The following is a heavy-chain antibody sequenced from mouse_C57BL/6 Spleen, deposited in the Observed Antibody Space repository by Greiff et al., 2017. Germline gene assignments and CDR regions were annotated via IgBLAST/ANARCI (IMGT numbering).Heavy chain of an antibody. CDR2: IYPGDGDT. CDR3: ARSEDRSYYGSSYAMDY. D-gene: IGHD1-1*01. CDR1: GYAFSSSW. J-gene: IGHJ4*01. V-gene: IGHV1-82*01. Sequence: VQGVESGPELVKPGASVKISCKASGYAFSSSWMNWVKQRPGKGLEWIGRIYPGDGDTNYNGKFKGKATLTADKSSSTAYMQLSSLTSEDSAVYFCARSEDRSYYGSSYAMDYWGQGTSVTVSS.